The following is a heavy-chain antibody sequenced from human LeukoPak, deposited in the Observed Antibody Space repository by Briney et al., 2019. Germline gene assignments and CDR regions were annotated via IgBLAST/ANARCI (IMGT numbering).Heavy chain of an antibody. J-gene: IGHJ4*02. CDR1: GGSFSGYY. CDR3: ARGGKQWLARGFDY. CDR2: INHSGGT. V-gene: IGHV4-34*01. Sequence: SETLSLTCAVYGGSFSGYYWSWIRQPPGKGLEWIGEINHSGGTNYDPSLKSRVTISVDTSKNQFSLKLSSVTAADTAVYYCARGGKQWLARGFDYWGQGTPVTVSS. D-gene: IGHD6-19*01.